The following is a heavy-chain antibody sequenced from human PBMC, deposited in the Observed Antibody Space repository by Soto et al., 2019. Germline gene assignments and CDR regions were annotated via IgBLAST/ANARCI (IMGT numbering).Heavy chain of an antibody. J-gene: IGHJ4*02. CDR2: IYWDDDK. D-gene: IGHD3-3*01. Sequence: QITLKESGPTLVKPTQTLTLTCTFSGFSLSTSGVGVGWIRQPPGKALEWLALIYWDDDKRYSPSLKSRLTITKATSKNQVVLTMTNMDPVDTPTYYCAHRGFDFWCGYYKSEPLAFFDYWGQGTLVTVSS. CDR1: GFSLSTSGVG. CDR3: AHRGFDFWCGYYKSEPLAFFDY. V-gene: IGHV2-5*02.